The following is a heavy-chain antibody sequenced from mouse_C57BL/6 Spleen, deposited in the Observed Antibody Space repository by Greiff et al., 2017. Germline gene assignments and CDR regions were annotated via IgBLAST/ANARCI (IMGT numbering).Heavy chain of an antibody. V-gene: IGHV1-39*01. J-gene: IGHJ2*01. CDR3: ARAYCSSYVGPFDY. D-gene: IGHD1-1*01. CDR1: GYSFTDYN. Sequence: VQLKQSGPELVKPGASVKISCKASGYSFTDYNMNWVKQSNGKSLEWIGVINPNYGTTSYNQKFKGKATLTGDPSSSTAYMQLNSLTSEDTAVYYCARAYCSSYVGPFDYWGQGTTLTVSS. CDR2: INPNYGTT.